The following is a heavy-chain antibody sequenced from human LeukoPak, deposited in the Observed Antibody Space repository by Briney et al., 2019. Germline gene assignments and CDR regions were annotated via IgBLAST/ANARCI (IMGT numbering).Heavy chain of an antibody. Sequence: GGSLRLSCAASGFTFDDYAMHWVRQAPGKGLEWVSGISWNSGSIAYADSVKGRLTISRDNAKNSLYLQMNSLRAEDTALYYCAKDNGAYYYYYMDVWGKGTTVTISS. CDR2: ISWNSGSI. J-gene: IGHJ6*03. CDR1: GFTFDDYA. CDR3: AKDNGAYYYYYMDV. V-gene: IGHV3-9*01. D-gene: IGHD3-16*01.